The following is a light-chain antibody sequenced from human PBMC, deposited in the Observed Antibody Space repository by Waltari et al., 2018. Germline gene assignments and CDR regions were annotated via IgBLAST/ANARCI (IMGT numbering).Light chain of an antibody. J-gene: IGKJ5*01. CDR2: AGS. Sequence: DTQMTQSRYSLSASVGDRVTITCRASQTVDKYLNWYQQKPGKAPKLLIYAGSSLQSGVPSRFSGSGFGTYFTLTITSVQPEDFATYYCQQSYSPPPITFGQGTRLEI. CDR3: QQSYSPPPIT. V-gene: IGKV1-39*01. CDR1: QTVDKY.